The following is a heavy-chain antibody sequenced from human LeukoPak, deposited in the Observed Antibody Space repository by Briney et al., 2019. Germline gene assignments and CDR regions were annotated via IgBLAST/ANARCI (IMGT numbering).Heavy chain of an antibody. Sequence: PGGSPRLSCAASGFTFSNYRMNWVRQAPGKGLEWVSYISSSGSTIYYADSVKGRFTISRDNAKNSLYLQMNSLRAEDTAVYYCAELGITMIGGVWGKGTTVTISS. CDR3: AELGITMIGGV. V-gene: IGHV3-48*04. CDR1: GFTFSNYR. D-gene: IGHD3-10*02. J-gene: IGHJ6*04. CDR2: ISSSGSTI.